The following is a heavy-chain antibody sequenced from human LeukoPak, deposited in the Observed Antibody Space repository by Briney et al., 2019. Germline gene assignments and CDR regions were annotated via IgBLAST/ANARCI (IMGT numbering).Heavy chain of an antibody. CDR2: IIPIFGTA. Sequence: ASVNVSCKASGGTFSSYAISWVRQAPGQGLEWMGGIIPIFGTANYAQKFQGRVTITADESTSTAYMELSSLRSEDTAVYYCARRNSDSSGYSHYYYYGMDVWGQGTTVTVSS. V-gene: IGHV1-69*13. CDR3: ARRNSDSSGYSHYYYYGMDV. D-gene: IGHD3-22*01. CDR1: GGTFSSYA. J-gene: IGHJ6*02.